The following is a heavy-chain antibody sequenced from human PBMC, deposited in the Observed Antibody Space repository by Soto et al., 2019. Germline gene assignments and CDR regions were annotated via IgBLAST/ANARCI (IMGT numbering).Heavy chain of an antibody. CDR2: IYYSGST. D-gene: IGHD3-10*01. V-gene: IGHV4-59*01. Sequence: SEILSLTCTVSGGSISSYYWSWIRQPPGKGLEWIGYIYYSGSTNYNPSLKSRVTISVDTSKNQFSLKLSSVTAADTAVYYCARDSRNYYGSGSYQGGYYYYGMDVWGQGTTVTVSS. J-gene: IGHJ6*02. CDR1: GGSISSYY. CDR3: ARDSRNYYGSGSYQGGYYYYGMDV.